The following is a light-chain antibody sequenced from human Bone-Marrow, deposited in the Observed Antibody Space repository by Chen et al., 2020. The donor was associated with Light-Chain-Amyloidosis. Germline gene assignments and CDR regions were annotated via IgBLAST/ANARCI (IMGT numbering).Light chain of an antibody. Sequence: SYELTQPPSVSVSPRQTARITCSGDDLPTNDAYWYQQKPGQAPVLVIHRYTERPSGISERFSGSSSGTTATLTISGVQAEDEADYHCQSADSSGTYEVIFGGGTKLTVL. CDR3: QSADSSGTYEVI. V-gene: IGLV3-25*03. CDR2: RYT. CDR1: DLPTND. J-gene: IGLJ2*01.